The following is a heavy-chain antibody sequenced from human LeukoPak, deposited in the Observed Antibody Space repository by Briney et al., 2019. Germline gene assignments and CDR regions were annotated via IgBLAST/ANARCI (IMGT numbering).Heavy chain of an antibody. V-gene: IGHV4-59*08. J-gene: IGHJ4*02. CDR1: GGSISSYY. CDR3: ARHRSKWLQSSFDY. D-gene: IGHD5-24*01. CDR2: IYYSGST. Sequence: SETLSLTCTVSGGSISSYYWSWIRQPPGKGLEWIGNIYYSGSTNYNPSLKSRVTISVDTSKNQFSLKLNSVTAADTAVYYCARHRSKWLQSSFDYWGQGTLVTVSS.